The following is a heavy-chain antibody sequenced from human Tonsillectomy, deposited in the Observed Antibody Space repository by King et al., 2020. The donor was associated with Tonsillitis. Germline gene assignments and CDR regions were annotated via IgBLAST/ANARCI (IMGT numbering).Heavy chain of an antibody. V-gene: IGHV4-39*07. D-gene: IGHD1-26*01. CDR1: GGSISSSSHY. CDR3: ARVGGSGSQHNDY. CDR2: IHYSGST. J-gene: IGHJ4*02. Sequence: QLQESGPGLVKPSETLSLTCTVSGGSISSSSHYWGWIRQPPGTGLEWIATIHYSGSTYYNPSLKSRFTMSVDTSKNQFSLKLSSVTAADTAVYYCARVGGSGSQHNDYWGQGTLVTVSS.